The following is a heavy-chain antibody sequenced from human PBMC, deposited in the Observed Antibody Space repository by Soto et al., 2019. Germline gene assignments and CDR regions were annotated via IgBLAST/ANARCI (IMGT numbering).Heavy chain of an antibody. CDR3: AIRGYISYYFDY. J-gene: IGHJ4*02. Sequence: ASVKVSGKASGYTFTGYYMHWVRQAPGQGLEWMGWINPNSGGTNYAQKFQGRVTMTRDTSISTAYMELSRLRSDDTAVYYCAIRGYISYYFDYWGQGTLVTVSS. CDR1: GYTFTGYY. D-gene: IGHD3-10*01. V-gene: IGHV1-2*02. CDR2: INPNSGGT.